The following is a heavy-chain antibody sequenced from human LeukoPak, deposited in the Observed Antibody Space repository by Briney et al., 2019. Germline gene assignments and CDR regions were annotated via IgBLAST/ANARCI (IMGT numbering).Heavy chain of an antibody. CDR1: GGSISSYY. V-gene: IGHV4-59*01. D-gene: IGHD3-16*01. CDR2: MHFSGST. J-gene: IGHJ4*02. Sequence: SETLSLTCTVSGGSISSYYWSWIRQPPGKGLEWIGHMHFSGSTNYNPSLKDRVTISVDTSKNQFSLKLSSVTAADTAVYYCARAFWGSGIDYWGQGILVIVSS. CDR3: ARAFWGSGIDY.